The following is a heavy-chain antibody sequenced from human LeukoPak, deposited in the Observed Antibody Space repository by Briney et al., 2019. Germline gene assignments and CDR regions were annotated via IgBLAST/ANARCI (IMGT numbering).Heavy chain of an antibody. CDR3: ARDRPRIAAAGEAFDI. V-gene: IGHV3-48*03. CDR1: GFSFSSYE. Sequence: GGSLRLSCAASGFSFSSYEMSWVRQAPGKGLEWLSYISSSGRTIYNADSVKGRFAISRDNAKNSLYLLMNSLRAEDSAVYYCARDRPRIAAAGEAFDIWGQGTMVTVSS. D-gene: IGHD6-13*01. J-gene: IGHJ3*02. CDR2: ISSSGRTI.